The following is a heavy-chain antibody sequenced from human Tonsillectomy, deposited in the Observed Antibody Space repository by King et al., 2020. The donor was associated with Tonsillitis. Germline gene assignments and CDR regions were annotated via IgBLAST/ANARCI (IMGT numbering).Heavy chain of an antibody. V-gene: IGHV1-18*01. J-gene: IGHJ4*02. CDR2: ISAYNGNT. Sequence: QLVQSGAEVKKPGASVKVSCKAAGYTFTSYGISWVRQALGQGLEWMGWISAYNGNTNYAQKLQGRVTMTTDTSTSTAYMELRSLRPDATAVYYCAREDTAMLTFDYWGQGALVTASS. CDR3: AREDTAMLTFDY. D-gene: IGHD5-18*01. CDR1: GYTFTSYG.